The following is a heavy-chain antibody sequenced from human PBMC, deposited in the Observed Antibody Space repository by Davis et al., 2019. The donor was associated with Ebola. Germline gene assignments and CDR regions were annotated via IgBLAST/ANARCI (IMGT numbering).Heavy chain of an antibody. Sequence: GESLKISCVASGFTLSNDAMSWVRQAPGKGLEWVSVIYSGGTTNYADSVKGRFTISRHNSKNTLYLQINSLRAEDTAVYYCARGYYDSTGNRYFDFWGRGTLVTVSS. V-gene: IGHV3-53*04. J-gene: IGHJ2*01. CDR2: IYSGGTT. CDR1: GFTLSNDA. CDR3: ARGYYDSTGNRYFDF. D-gene: IGHD3-22*01.